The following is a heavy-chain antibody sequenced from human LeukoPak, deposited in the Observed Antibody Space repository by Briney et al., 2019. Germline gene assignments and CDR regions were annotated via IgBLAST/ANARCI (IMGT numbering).Heavy chain of an antibody. CDR3: ARDRYGFWSGYPASYFDL. V-gene: IGHV3-21*01. CDR1: GFSFSSYS. Sequence: TGGSLRLSCVASGFSFSSYSMNWVRQAPGTGLEWVSSITSSGSYIYYADSVKGRFTISRDNAKNSLYLQMNSLRAEDTAVYYCARDRYGFWSGYPASYFDLWGRGTLVTVSS. D-gene: IGHD3-3*01. J-gene: IGHJ2*01. CDR2: ITSSGSYI.